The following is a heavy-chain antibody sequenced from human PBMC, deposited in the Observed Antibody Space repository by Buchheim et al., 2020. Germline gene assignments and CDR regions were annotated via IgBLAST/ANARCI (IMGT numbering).Heavy chain of an antibody. CDR2: ISVGGDTR. J-gene: IGHJ4*02. V-gene: IGHV3-23*01. Sequence: EVQLLESGGDLVQPGESLRLSCAASGFTFSSYSMSWVRQAAEKGLEWVAAISVGGDTRSYSDSVKGRFTIARDKYKNTLYLQMNSLRVEDTAVYYCARWGAASSPREFDCWGQGTL. D-gene: IGHD6-13*01. CDR3: ARWGAASSPREFDC. CDR1: GFTFSSYS.